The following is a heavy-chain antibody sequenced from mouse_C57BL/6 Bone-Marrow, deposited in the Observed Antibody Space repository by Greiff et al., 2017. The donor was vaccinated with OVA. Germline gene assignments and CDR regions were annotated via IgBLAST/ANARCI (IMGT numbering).Heavy chain of an antibody. CDR2: IDPSDSYT. CDR3: ASYRAGFAY. Sequence: VQLQQPGAELVMPGASVKLSCKASGYTFTSYWMHWVKQRPGQGLEWIGEIDPSDSYTNYNQKFKGKSTLTVDKSSSTAYMQLSSLTSEDSAVYYCASYRAGFAYWGQGTLVTVSA. V-gene: IGHV1-69*01. D-gene: IGHD3-1*01. J-gene: IGHJ3*01. CDR1: GYTFTSYW.